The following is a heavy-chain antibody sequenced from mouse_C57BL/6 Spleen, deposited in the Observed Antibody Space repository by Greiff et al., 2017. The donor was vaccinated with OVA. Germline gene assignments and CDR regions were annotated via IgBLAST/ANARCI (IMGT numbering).Heavy chain of an antibody. CDR2: ISYDGSN. D-gene: IGHD2-4*01. CDR3: ARLYDYYFDY. CDR1: GYSITRGYY. Sequence: VQLKESGPGLVKPSQSLSLTCSVTGYSITRGYYWNWIRQFPGNKLEWMGYISYDGSNNYNPSLKNRISITRDTSKNQFFLKLNSVTTEDTATYYCARLYDYYFDYWGQGTTLTVSS. J-gene: IGHJ2*01. V-gene: IGHV3-6*01.